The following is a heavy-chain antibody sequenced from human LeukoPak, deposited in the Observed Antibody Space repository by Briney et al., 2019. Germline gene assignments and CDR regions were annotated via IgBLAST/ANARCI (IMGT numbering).Heavy chain of an antibody. Sequence: SETLSLTSSVPGGSISSYYWSWIRQPPGKGLEWIGYIYYSGSTNYNLSLKSRVTISVDTSKNQFSLKLSSVTAADTAVYYCARDHNYDSSGYYYAPLGYWGQGTLVTVSS. J-gene: IGHJ4*02. CDR3: ARDHNYDSSGYYYAPLGY. D-gene: IGHD3-22*01. V-gene: IGHV4-59*01. CDR1: GGSISSYY. CDR2: IYYSGST.